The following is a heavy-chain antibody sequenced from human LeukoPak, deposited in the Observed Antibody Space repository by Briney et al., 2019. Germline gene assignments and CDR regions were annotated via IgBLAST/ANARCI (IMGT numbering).Heavy chain of an antibody. V-gene: IGHV3-48*03. J-gene: IGHJ6*02. CDR3: ARDNPPVSYGMDV. Sequence: PGGSLRLSCAASGFTFSSYVMNWVRQAPGKGLEWVSYISLSGSTIYYADSVKGRFTISRDNAKKSLYLQMNSLRAEDTAVYYCARDNPPVSYGMDVGGQGTTVTVSS. CDR1: GFTFSSYV. CDR2: ISLSGSTI. D-gene: IGHD1-14*01.